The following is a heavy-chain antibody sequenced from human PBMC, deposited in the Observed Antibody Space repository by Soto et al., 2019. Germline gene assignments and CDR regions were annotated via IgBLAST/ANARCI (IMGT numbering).Heavy chain of an antibody. Sequence: PGGSLRLSCAASGFTFSDHYMEWVRQAPGKGLEWVGRTRNKVDSYTTEYAASVRGRFTISRDDSKTSLYLQMNSLKTEDTALYYCATGTVGAMDYWGQGT. V-gene: IGHV3-72*01. D-gene: IGHD1-26*01. CDR1: GFTFSDHY. J-gene: IGHJ4*02. CDR2: TRNKVDSYTT. CDR3: ATGTVGAMDY.